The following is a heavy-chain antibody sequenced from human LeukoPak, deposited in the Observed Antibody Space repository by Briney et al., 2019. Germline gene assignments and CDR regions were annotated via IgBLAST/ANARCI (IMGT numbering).Heavy chain of an antibody. CDR1: GGSISSGSYY. Sequence: SQTLSLXCTVSGGSISSGSYYWSWIRQPPGKGLEWIGSIYYSGITYYNPSLKSRVTISVDTSKNPFSLKLSSVTAADTAVYYCARQLSDYDYVWGSYRPTWWFDYWGQGTLVTVSS. V-gene: IGHV4-39*01. CDR2: IYYSGIT. J-gene: IGHJ4*02. D-gene: IGHD3-16*02. CDR3: ARQLSDYDYVWGSYRPTWWFDY.